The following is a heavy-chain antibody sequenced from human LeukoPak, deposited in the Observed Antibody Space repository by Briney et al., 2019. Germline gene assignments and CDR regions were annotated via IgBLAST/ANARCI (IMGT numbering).Heavy chain of an antibody. D-gene: IGHD6-6*01. Sequence: PSETLSLTCAVYGGSFSGYYWSWIRQPPGKGLEWIGEINHSGSTNYNPSLKSRVTISVDTSKNQFSLKLSSVTAADTAVYYCASAPYSTSAVYWGQGTLVTVSS. CDR1: GGSFSGYY. CDR2: INHSGST. J-gene: IGHJ4*02. V-gene: IGHV4-34*01. CDR3: ASAPYSTSAVY.